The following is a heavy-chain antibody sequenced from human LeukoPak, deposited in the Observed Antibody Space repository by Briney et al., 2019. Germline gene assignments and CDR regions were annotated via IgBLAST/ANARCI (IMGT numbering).Heavy chain of an antibody. Sequence: GGSLRLSCAASGFTFSSYAMSWVRQAPGKGLEWFSAISGSGGSTYYADSVKGRFTVSRDNSKNTLYPQMNSLRAEDTAVYYCGKNRYSGSLSPFDIWGQGTMVTVSS. CDR2: ISGSGGST. V-gene: IGHV3-23*01. D-gene: IGHD1-26*01. CDR3: GKNRYSGSLSPFDI. CDR1: GFTFSSYA. J-gene: IGHJ3*02.